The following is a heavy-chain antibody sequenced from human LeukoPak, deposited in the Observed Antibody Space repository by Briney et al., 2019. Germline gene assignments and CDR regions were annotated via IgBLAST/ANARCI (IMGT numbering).Heavy chain of an antibody. CDR1: GFTFSSFA. Sequence: GGSLRLSCAASGFTFSSFAMHWVRQAPGKGLEYISAISTSGGSTYYANSVKGRFTISRENAKNSLYLQMNSLRAGDTAVYYCARAGCRPPCYYYGMDVWGQGTTVTVSS. D-gene: IGHD6-19*01. CDR3: ARAGCRPPCYYYGMDV. CDR2: ISTSGGST. J-gene: IGHJ6*02. V-gene: IGHV3-64*01.